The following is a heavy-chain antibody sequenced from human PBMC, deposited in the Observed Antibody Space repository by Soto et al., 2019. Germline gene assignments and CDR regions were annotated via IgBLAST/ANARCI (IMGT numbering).Heavy chain of an antibody. V-gene: IGHV3-11*01. CDR1: GYTFSDYY. J-gene: IGHJ4*02. CDR2: IDTSSTKI. D-gene: IGHD3-3*01. CDR3: ATHYDMWSGYLSPVDY. Sequence: GGSLRLSCAASGYTFSDYYMSWIRQAPGKGLEWISYIDTSSTKIYYADSVKGRFTISRDNAKNSLYLEMNSLRDEDTAVYYCATHYDMWSGYLSPVDYWGQGTLVTVSS.